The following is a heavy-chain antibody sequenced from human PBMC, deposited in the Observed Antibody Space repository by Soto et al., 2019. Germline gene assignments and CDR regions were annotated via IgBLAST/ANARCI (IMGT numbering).Heavy chain of an antibody. CDR2: IYPGDSDT. CDR3: ARSAGNAARFSEY. CDR1: GYSFTSYW. Sequence: GESLKISCKGSGYSFTSYWIAWVRQMPGEGLEWLGAIYPGDSDTRYSPSFQGQVTIFVDKSISTAYMQWSSLRASDSAMYYCARSAGNAARFSEYWGQGTLVTVSS. V-gene: IGHV5-51*01. D-gene: IGHD6-13*01. J-gene: IGHJ4*02.